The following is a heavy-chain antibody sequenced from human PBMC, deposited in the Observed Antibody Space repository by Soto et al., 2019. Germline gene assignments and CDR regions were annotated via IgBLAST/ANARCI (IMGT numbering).Heavy chain of an antibody. V-gene: IGHV1-69*08. CDR1: GGTFSTST. J-gene: IGHJ4*02. Sequence: QVQLVQSGAEVKKPGSSVKVSCKASGGTFSTSTFTWVRQAPGQGLEWMGRTIPILDVADYAQDFQGRVRMTADKSTSTAYMELTSLTSKDTAVYYWARDSPIGSTYSGYDAIDSWGQGTLVTVSS. CDR2: TIPILDVA. D-gene: IGHD5-12*01. CDR3: ARDSPIGSTYSGYDAIDS.